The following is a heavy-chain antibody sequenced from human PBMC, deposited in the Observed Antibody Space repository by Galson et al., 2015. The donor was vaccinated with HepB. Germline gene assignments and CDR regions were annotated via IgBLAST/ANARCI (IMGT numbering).Heavy chain of an antibody. D-gene: IGHD2-15*01. V-gene: IGHV3-30*04. Sequence: SLRLSCAASGFTFSSYAMHWVRQAPGKGLEWVAVISYDGSNKYYADSVKGRFTISRDNSKNMLYLQMNSLRAEDTAVYYCAREDIVVVVGWFDPWGQGTLVTVSS. CDR1: GFTFSSYA. CDR3: AREDIVVVVGWFDP. CDR2: ISYDGSNK. J-gene: IGHJ5*02.